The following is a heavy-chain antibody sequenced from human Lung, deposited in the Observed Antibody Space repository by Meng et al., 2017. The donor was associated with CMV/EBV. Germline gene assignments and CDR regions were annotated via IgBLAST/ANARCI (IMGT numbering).Heavy chain of an antibody. J-gene: IGHJ4*02. CDR3: ARASQAYCGGDCSEFDY. V-gene: IGHV1-69*05. CDR2: IIPIFGTA. D-gene: IGHD2-21*01. CDR1: GGTLSSYA. Sequence: XVXVSXXASGGTLSSYAISWVRQAPGQGLEWMGGIIPIFGTANYAQKFQGRVTITTDESTSTAYMELSSLRSEDTAVYYCARASQAYCGGDCSEFDYWGQGTLVXVSS.